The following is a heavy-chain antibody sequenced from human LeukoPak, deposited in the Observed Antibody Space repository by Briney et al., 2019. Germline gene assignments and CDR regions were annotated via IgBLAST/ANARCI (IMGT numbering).Heavy chain of an antibody. CDR1: GGSISSGGYC. CDR3: ARSRMTYYYDSSGYEFGY. D-gene: IGHD3-22*01. J-gene: IGHJ4*02. V-gene: IGHV4-31*03. CDR2: IYYSGST. Sequence: SETLSLTCTVSGGSISSGGYCWSWIRQHPGKGLEWIGYIYYSGSTYYNPSLKSRVTISVDTSKNQFSLKLSSVTAADTAVYYCARSRMTYYYDSSGYEFGYWGQGTLVTVSS.